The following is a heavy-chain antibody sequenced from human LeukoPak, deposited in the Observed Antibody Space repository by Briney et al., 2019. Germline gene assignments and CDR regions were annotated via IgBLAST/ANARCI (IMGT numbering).Heavy chain of an antibody. V-gene: IGHV3-23*01. CDR3: AKSGNYGDYNSNYFDY. CDR2: ISGSGGST. CDR1: GFTFSSYA. J-gene: IGHJ4*02. Sequence: PGGSLRLSCAASGFTFSSYAMSWVRQAPVKGLEWVSAISGSGGSTYYADSVKGRFTISRDNSKNTLYLQMNSLRAEDTAVYYCAKSGNYGDYNSNYFDYWGQGTLVTVSS. D-gene: IGHD4-17*01.